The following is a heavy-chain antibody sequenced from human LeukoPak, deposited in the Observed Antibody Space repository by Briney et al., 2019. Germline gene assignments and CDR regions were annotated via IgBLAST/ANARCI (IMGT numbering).Heavy chain of an antibody. CDR1: GFTFSDYW. Sequence: PGGSLRLSCAASGFTFSDYWMTWVRQAPGRGLEWVAVIKQDGSDKYYVDSLKGRFTISRDNAKNSLYLQMNSLRAEDTAVYYCARDMLFGESVYNWFDPWGQGTLVTVSS. V-gene: IGHV3-7*01. J-gene: IGHJ5*02. CDR2: IKQDGSDK. CDR3: ARDMLFGESVYNWFDP. D-gene: IGHD3/OR15-3a*01.